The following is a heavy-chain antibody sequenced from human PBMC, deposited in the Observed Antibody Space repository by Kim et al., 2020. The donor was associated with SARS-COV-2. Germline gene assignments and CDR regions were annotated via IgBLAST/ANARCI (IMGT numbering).Heavy chain of an antibody. CDR2: IYPGDSDT. D-gene: IGHD5-18*01. CDR3: ARDKSEYSYGSRSPSEFDS. J-gene: IGHJ4*02. V-gene: IGHV5-51*01. Sequence: GESLKISCKGSGYSFTSYWIGWVRQMPGKGLEWMGIIYPGDSDTRYSPSFQGQVTISADKSISTAYLQWSSLKASDTAMYYCARDKSEYSYGSRSPSEFDSGARGPLLPVPS. CDR1: GYSFTSYW.